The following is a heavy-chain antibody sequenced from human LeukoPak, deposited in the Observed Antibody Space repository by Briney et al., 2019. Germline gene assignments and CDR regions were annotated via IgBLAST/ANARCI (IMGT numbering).Heavy chain of an antibody. D-gene: IGHD1-7*01. CDR1: GGSISSGGYY. Sequence: SQTLSLTCTVSGGSISSGGYYWSWIRQHPGKGLEWIGYIYYSGSTYYNPSLKSRVTISVDTSKNQFSLKLSSVTAADTAVYYCARDTIPGTTSPDDAFDIWGQGTMVTVSS. J-gene: IGHJ3*02. CDR2: IYYSGST. V-gene: IGHV4-31*03. CDR3: ARDTIPGTTSPDDAFDI.